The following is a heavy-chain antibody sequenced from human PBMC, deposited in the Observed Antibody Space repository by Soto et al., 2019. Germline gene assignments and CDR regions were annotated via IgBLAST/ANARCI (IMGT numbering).Heavy chain of an antibody. CDR2: IRSKAYGGTT. D-gene: IGHD6-19*01. CDR3: TRANSLQWLVPEDY. CDR1: GFTFGDYA. Sequence: EVPLVESGGGLVQPGRSLRLSCTASGFTFGDYAMSWFRQAPGKGLEWVGFIRSKAYGGTTEYAASVKGRFTISRDDSKSIAYLQMNSLKTEDTAVYYCTRANSLQWLVPEDYWGQGTLVTVSS. V-gene: IGHV3-49*03. J-gene: IGHJ4*02.